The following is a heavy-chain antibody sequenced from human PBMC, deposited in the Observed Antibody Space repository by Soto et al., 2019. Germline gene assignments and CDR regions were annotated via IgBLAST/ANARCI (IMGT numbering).Heavy chain of an antibody. D-gene: IGHD3-10*01. CDR2: INSDGSST. Sequence: EVQLVESGGGLVQPGGSLRLSCAASGFTFSSYWMHWVRQAPGKGLVWVSRINSDGSSTSYADAVKGRFTIARDNAKNTLYLQMNSLRAEDTAVYYCARVSSGFGWYYYYMDVWGKGTTVTVSS. V-gene: IGHV3-74*01. CDR3: ARVSSGFGWYYYYMDV. J-gene: IGHJ6*03. CDR1: GFTFSSYW.